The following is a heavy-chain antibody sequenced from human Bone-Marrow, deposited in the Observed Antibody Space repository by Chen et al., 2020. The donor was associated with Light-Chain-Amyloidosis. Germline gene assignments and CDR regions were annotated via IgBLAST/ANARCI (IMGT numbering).Heavy chain of an antibody. CDR2: INPNSDST. D-gene: IGHD2-21*02. J-gene: IGHJ6*02. CDR1: GYTYTGYP. Sequence: VQSGAEVKKPGASVKVSCEASGYTYTGYPMHRVRQTPGQGLEWMGWINPNSDSTIYAQKFQGRVTXXXXXXXXXXXXXXXXXXXXXXXXXXXXXXLXXXNTNCYLEFYYNAMDVWGQGTTVTVSS. CDR3: XXXLXXXNTNCYLEFYYNAMDV. V-gene: IGHV1-2*02.